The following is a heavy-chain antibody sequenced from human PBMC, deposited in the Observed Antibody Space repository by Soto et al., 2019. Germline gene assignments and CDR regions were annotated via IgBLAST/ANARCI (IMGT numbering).Heavy chain of an antibody. CDR1: GFTFSYYA. CDR2: IPFDGNNK. V-gene: IGHV3-30-3*01. J-gene: IGHJ6*02. Sequence: QVQLVESGGGVVQPGRSLRLSCAASGFTFSYYAMHWVRQAPGKGLEWVSVIPFDGNNKYYADSVKGRFTVSIDNSKNTLYVQIDSLRADDKAMYYCARGGYTFNFGIDCWGQGTTVTVSS. D-gene: IGHD3-16*01. CDR3: ARGGYTFNFGIDC.